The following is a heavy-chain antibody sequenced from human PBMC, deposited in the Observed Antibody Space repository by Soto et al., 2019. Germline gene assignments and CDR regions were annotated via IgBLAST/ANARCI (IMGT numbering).Heavy chain of an antibody. CDR3: ASDPGESRGWDLDV. J-gene: IGHJ6*04. CDR2: IYYSGGT. V-gene: IGHV4-31*11. CDR1: GGSISSPGYY. Sequence: SETLSLTCAVSGGSISSPGYYWTWIRQHPGKGLEWIGYIYYSGGTSYNPSLNSRLAISVDTSKNHFSLKLTSVTAADTAVYYCASDPGESRGWDLDVWGEGAPVTGSS. D-gene: IGHD6-19*01.